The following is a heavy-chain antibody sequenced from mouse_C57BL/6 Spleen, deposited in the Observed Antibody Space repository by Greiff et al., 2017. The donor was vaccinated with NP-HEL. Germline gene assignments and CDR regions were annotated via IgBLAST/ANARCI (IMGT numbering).Heavy chain of an antibody. D-gene: IGHD4-1*01. CDR1: GYSITSGYD. CDR2: IRYSGST. Sequence: DVQLQESGPGMVKPSQSLSLTCTVTGYSITSGYDWHWIRHFPGNKLEWMGYIRYSGSTNYNPSLKSRISITHDTSKNHFFLRLNSVATEDTATYYCARAGGTGTSWFAYWGQGTRVTVSA. CDR3: ARAGGTGTSWFAY. V-gene: IGHV3-1*01. J-gene: IGHJ3*01.